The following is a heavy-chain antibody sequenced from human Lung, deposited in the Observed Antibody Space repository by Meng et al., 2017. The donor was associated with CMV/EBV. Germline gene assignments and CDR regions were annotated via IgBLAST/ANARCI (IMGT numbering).Heavy chain of an antibody. CDR1: GFTFSTYA. J-gene: IGHJ5*02. D-gene: IGHD2-2*01. Sequence: GGSXRLXXAASGFTFSTYAMSWVRQAPGKRLECLSAITGSGDDTYYADSVRGRFTISRDNSKNTLSLQMNSLRAEDTALYYCAKAGGYCTGASCYPNWFDPXGLGXLVTFSS. CDR3: AKAGGYCTGASCYPNWFDP. V-gene: IGHV3-23*01. CDR2: ITGSGDDT.